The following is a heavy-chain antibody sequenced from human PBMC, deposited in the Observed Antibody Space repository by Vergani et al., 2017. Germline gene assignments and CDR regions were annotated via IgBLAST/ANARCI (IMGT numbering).Heavy chain of an antibody. V-gene: IGHV1-69*04. D-gene: IGHD3-22*01. CDR1: GGTFSSYA. J-gene: IGHJ4*02. CDR3: ARAPHYYDSSGKKYYFDY. Sequence: QVQLVQSGAEVKKPGSSVKVSCKASGGTFSSYAISWVRQAPGQGLEWMGRIIPILGIANYAQKFQGRVTITADKSTSTAYMELSSLRSEDTAVYYCARAPHYYDSSGKKYYFDYWGQGTLVTVFS. CDR2: IIPILGIA.